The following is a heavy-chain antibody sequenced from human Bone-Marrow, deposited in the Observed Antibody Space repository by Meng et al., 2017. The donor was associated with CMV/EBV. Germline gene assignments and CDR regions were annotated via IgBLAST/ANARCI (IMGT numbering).Heavy chain of an antibody. D-gene: IGHD2-2*01. CDR1: GFTFSSYE. J-gene: IGHJ4*02. CDR3: ARGDIVVVPAATPFDY. Sequence: LSLTCAASGFTFSSYEMNWVRQAPGKGLEWVSYISSSGSTIYYADSVKGRFTISRDNAKNSLYLQMNSLRAEDTAVYYCARGDIVVVPAATPFDYWGQGTLVTVSS. CDR2: ISSSGSTI. V-gene: IGHV3-48*03.